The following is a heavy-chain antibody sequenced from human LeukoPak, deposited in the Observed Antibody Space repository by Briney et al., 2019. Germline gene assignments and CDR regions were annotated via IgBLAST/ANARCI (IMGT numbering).Heavy chain of an antibody. CDR1: GGSIGSGDYY. V-gene: IGHV4-30-4*08. Sequence: SETLSLTCTVSGGSIGSGDYYWSWIREPPGKCLEWIGYIYYSGSTYYNPSLKSRVTISVDTSKNQFSQKLSSVTAAETAVYYCARGGIAAADTDYWGQGTLVLVSS. D-gene: IGHD6-13*01. CDR2: IYYSGST. J-gene: IGHJ4*02. CDR3: ARGGIAAADTDY.